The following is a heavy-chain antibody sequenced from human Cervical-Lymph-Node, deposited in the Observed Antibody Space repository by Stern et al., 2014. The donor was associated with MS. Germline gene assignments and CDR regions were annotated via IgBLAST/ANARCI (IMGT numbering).Heavy chain of an antibody. CDR1: GYTFTTYW. CDR3: ARPYCTDTARYSLDAFEI. J-gene: IGHJ3*02. Sequence: EVHLVESGAEVKKPGESLKISCKASGYTFTTYWIGWVRQMPGKGLEWMGVIYPGDSDTRYSPSFEGQVTISADKSTTPAYLQWSSLKASDTAMYYCARPYCTDTARYSLDAFEIWGQGTMVIVSS. V-gene: IGHV5-51*03. CDR2: IYPGDSDT. D-gene: IGHD2-8*02.